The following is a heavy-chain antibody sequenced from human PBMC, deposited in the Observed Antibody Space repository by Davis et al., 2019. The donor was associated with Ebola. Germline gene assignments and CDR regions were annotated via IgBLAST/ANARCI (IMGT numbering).Heavy chain of an antibody. V-gene: IGHV3-73*01. CDR3: TRHDSIDWTRPFDH. CDR2: IRSTVNNYAT. D-gene: IGHD3-9*01. Sequence: GESLKISCTASGFTFSASAIHWLRQTSGKGLEWIGRIRSTVNNYATTYAASLQVRFSISRDESGNTAYLQMSNLKTEDTAVYYCTRHDSIDWTRPFDHWGQGSLVIVSS. CDR1: GFTFSASA. J-gene: IGHJ4*02.